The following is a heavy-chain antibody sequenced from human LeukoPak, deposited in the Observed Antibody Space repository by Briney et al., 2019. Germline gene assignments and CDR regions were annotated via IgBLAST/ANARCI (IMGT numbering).Heavy chain of an antibody. Sequence: SETLSLTCTVSGGSISSSSYYWGWIRQPPGKGLAWIGSIYYSGSTYYNPSLKSRVTISVDTSKNQFSLKLSSVTAADTAVYYXXXXXXVVGIPMRNDAFDIWGQGTMVTVSS. CDR3: XXXXXVVGIPMRNDAFDI. CDR1: GGSISSSSYY. CDR2: IYYSGST. J-gene: IGHJ3*02. D-gene: IGHD1-26*01. V-gene: IGHV4-39*07.